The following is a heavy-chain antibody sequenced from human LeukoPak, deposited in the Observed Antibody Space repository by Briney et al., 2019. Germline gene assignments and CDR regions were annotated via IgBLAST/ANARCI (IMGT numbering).Heavy chain of an antibody. CDR3: GGVVARSSEISGSYYYY. CDR2: ITPIFGTA. Sequence: SVKVSCKASGGTFSTYAINWVRQAPGQGLEWMGGITPIFGTANYAQKFQGRVTITTDESTSTAYMELSSLRSEDTAVYYCGGVVARSSEISGSYYYYWGQGTLVTVSS. J-gene: IGHJ4*02. D-gene: IGHD1-26*01. CDR1: GGTFSTYA. V-gene: IGHV1-69*05.